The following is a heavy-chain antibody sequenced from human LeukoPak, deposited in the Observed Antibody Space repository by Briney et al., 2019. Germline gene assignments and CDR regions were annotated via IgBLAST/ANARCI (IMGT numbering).Heavy chain of an antibody. V-gene: IGHV3-48*01. Sequence: GGSLRLSCAASGFSFSSYSMNWVRQAPGKGLEWVSYISTSSRTIYYADSVKGRFTISRDNAKNSLFLQMNSLRAEDTAVYYCARDGYDFWSDYPTTLDYWGQGTLVTVSS. D-gene: IGHD3-3*01. CDR3: ARDGYDFWSDYPTTLDY. CDR1: GFSFSSYS. J-gene: IGHJ4*02. CDR2: ISTSSRTI.